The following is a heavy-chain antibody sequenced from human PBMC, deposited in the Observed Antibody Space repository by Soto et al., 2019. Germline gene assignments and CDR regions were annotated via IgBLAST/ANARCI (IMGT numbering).Heavy chain of an antibody. CDR2: IYHSGST. Sequence: SETLSLTCAVSGGSISSGGYSWSWIRQPPGKGLEWIGYIYHSGSTYYNPSLKSRVTVSVDRSKNHFSLKLSSVTAADTAVYYCARAVIAAPGVLLDPWGQGTLVTVSS. D-gene: IGHD6-13*01. J-gene: IGHJ5*02. CDR3: ARAVIAAPGVLLDP. CDR1: GGSISSGGYS. V-gene: IGHV4-30-2*01.